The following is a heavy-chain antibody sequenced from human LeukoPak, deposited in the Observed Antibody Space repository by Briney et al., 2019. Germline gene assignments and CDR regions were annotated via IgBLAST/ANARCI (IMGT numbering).Heavy chain of an antibody. J-gene: IGHJ5*02. D-gene: IGHD1-1*01. CDR2: ISASGGET. CDR3: ANRGTTGS. Sequence: GGSLRVSCAASGFTFSSYSMNWVRQAPGKGLQWVATISASGGETNYADSVKGRFTISRDNSNYILYLQMNSLTDADTAVYYCANRGTTGSWGQGTLVAVSS. CDR1: GFTFSSYS. V-gene: IGHV3-23*01.